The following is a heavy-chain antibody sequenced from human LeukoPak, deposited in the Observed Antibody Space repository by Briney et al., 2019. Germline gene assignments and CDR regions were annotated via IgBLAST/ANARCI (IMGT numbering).Heavy chain of an antibody. V-gene: IGHV1-18*01. CDR2: ISAYNGNT. D-gene: IGHD4-17*01. Sequence: ASVTVSCKASGYTFTSYGISWVRQAPGQGLEWMGWISAYNGNTNYAQKLQGRVTMTTDTSTSTAYMELRSLRSDDTAVYYCAKGGYDNGDYVVDYWGQGTLVTVSS. CDR3: AKGGYDNGDYVVDY. J-gene: IGHJ4*02. CDR1: GYTFTSYG.